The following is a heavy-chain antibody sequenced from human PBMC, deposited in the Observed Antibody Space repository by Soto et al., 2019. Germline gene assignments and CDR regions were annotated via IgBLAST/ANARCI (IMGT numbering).Heavy chain of an antibody. CDR1: GDSISTDY. CDR3: AKNWNWGSLVH. J-gene: IGHJ4*02. V-gene: IGHV4-59*08. Sequence: SETLSLTCTVSGDSISTDYWSWIRQSPGKGLEWIGFIYYGGSTNYNPSLKSRVTISVDTPKNQFSLKLSSVTATDTAVYYCAKNWNWGSLVHWGQGTLVTVSS. CDR2: IYYGGST. D-gene: IGHD7-27*01.